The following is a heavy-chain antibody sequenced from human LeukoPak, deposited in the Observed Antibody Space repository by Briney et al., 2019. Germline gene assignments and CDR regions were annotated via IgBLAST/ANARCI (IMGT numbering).Heavy chain of an antibody. Sequence: GGSLRLSCAASGFTFSSYEMNWVRQAPGKGLEWVSVISGSGDVTYYADSVKGRFTIFRDNSNNMLYLQMNSLRVEDTAIYYCTKGLAEYVSGGYYKNRCLDPWGQGTLVTVPS. V-gene: IGHV3-23*01. D-gene: IGHD3-10*01. CDR1: GFTFSSYE. CDR2: ISGSGDVT. CDR3: TKGLAEYVSGGYYKNRCLDP. J-gene: IGHJ5*02.